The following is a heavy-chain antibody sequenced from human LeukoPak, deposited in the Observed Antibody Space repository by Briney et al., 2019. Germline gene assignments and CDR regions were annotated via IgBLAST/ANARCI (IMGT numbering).Heavy chain of an antibody. CDR1: GISLSNYA. J-gene: IGHJ4*02. Sequence: GGSLRLSCVVSGISLSNYAMTWVRQAPGKGLEWVSYISERGGSTTYADSVKGRFTISRDNSKNTLYLQMNTLRAEDTAVYYCARAPGYSGYDPFDYWGQGTLVTVSS. CDR3: ARAPGYSGYDPFDY. D-gene: IGHD5-12*01. CDR2: ISERGGST. V-gene: IGHV3-23*01.